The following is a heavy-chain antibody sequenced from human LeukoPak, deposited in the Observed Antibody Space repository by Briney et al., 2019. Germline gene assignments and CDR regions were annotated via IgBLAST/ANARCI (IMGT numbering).Heavy chain of an antibody. CDR3: AKHLTNAYFDMIWFDP. Sequence: SETLSLTCTVSGGSISGDYWSWIRQPPGKGLEWIGYFYDSGTTKYNPSLKSRVTISGDTSKNEFSLKMRSVTAADTAVYYCAKHLTNAYFDMIWFDPWGQGTPVTVSS. J-gene: IGHJ5*02. CDR1: GGSISGDY. D-gene: IGHD3-22*01. CDR2: FYDSGTT. V-gene: IGHV4-59*03.